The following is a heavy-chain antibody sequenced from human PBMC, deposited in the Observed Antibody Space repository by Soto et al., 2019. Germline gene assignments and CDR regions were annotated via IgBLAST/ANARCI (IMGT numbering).Heavy chain of an antibody. D-gene: IGHD2-21*01. CDR1: RFSFTNAW. J-gene: IGHJ6*02. CDR2: IKSKTDGGTA. Sequence: EVQLVESGGGFVQPGGSLRLSCVASRFSFTNAWMSWVRQAPGKGPEWVGRIKSKTDGGTADYAAPVKGRFTISRDDSQNTLYLHMDSMNTEDTALYHCSTEIGIYGLGMWGQGTTVTVSS. CDR3: STEIGIYGLGM. V-gene: IGHV3-15*01.